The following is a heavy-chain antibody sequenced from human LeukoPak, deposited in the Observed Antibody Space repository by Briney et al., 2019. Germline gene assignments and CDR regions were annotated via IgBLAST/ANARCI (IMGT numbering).Heavy chain of an antibody. J-gene: IGHJ4*02. D-gene: IGHD3-9*01. V-gene: IGHV3-21*01. Sequence: GGSLRLSCTASGFSFKNFGMSWVRQAPGKGLEWVSSITASSTAIYSADSVKGRFTISRDNAKNFLYLQMNSLRAEDTAVYYCARTYYDILTGYNPYFDYWGQGILVTVSS. CDR1: GFSFKNFG. CDR2: ITASSTAI. CDR3: ARTYYDILTGYNPYFDY.